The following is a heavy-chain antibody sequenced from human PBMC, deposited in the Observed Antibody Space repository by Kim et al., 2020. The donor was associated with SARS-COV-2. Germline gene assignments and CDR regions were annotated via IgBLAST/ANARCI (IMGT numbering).Heavy chain of an antibody. D-gene: IGHD3-10*01. CDR1: GGFLSNYY. V-gene: IGHV4-59*08. CDR3: ARITMVRGIDLDY. J-gene: IGHJ4*02. CDR2: IFYSGST. Sequence: SETLSLTCTVSGGFLSNYYWSWIRQPPGKGLEGIGYIFYSGSTNYNPSLGSRVTMSVDMSTNQFSLRLNSVTAADTAVYYCARITMVRGIDLDYWGQG.